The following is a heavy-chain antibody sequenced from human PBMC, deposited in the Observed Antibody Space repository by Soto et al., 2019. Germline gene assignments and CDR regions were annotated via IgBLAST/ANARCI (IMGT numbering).Heavy chain of an antibody. CDR1: GDSIRDNH. V-gene: IGHV4-59*01. CDR3: ARVPPRPAVECSGGGCSYYGMDV. CDR2: IDYSGNT. J-gene: IGHJ6*02. D-gene: IGHD2-15*01. Sequence: TSETLSLTCTVSGDSIRDNHWSWIRQPPGKGLEWIGDIDYSGNTNFNPSLKSRVAISIDTSKSQFSLKLTSVTAADAAVYYCARVPPRPAVECSGGGCSYYGMDVWGQGTTVTVSS.